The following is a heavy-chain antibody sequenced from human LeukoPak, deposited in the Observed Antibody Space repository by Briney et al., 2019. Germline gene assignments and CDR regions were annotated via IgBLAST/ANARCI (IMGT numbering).Heavy chain of an antibody. Sequence: GGSLTLSCVASGFTFNSFSMNWVRQAPGKGLEWVSYISSISSIIYYAGSVKGRFTISRDNAKNSLYLQMNSLRNEDTAVYYCARDLHSGAYTFDSWGQGTLVTVSS. CDR3: ARDLHSGAYTFDS. J-gene: IGHJ4*02. V-gene: IGHV3-48*02. D-gene: IGHD1-26*01. CDR1: GFTFNSFS. CDR2: ISSISSII.